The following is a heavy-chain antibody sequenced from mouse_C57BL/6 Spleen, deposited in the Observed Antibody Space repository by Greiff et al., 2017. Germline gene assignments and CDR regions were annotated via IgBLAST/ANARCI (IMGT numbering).Heavy chain of an antibody. CDR1: GYTFTSYW. V-gene: IGHV1-52*01. Sequence: VKLQQPGAELVRPGSSVKLSCRASGYTFTSYWMHWVKQRPIQGLEWIGNIDPSDSETHYNQKFKDKATLTVDKSSSTAYMQLSSLTSEDSAVXYCARNYGSSHYFDYWGQGTTLTVSS. CDR3: ARNYGSSHYFDY. D-gene: IGHD1-1*01. CDR2: IDPSDSET. J-gene: IGHJ2*01.